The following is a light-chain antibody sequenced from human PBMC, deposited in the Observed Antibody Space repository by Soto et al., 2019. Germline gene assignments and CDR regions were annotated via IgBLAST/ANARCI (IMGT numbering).Light chain of an antibody. CDR3: QQANSFPFT. CDR1: QSISKW. CDR2: DAS. V-gene: IGKV1-5*01. J-gene: IGKJ3*01. Sequence: DIQMTQSPSTLSASVGDRVTITCRASQSISKWLVWYQQKPGRAPNFLIYDASTLESGVPSRFSGSGSGTDFTLTISSLQPEDFATYYCQQANSFPFTFGPGTKVDIK.